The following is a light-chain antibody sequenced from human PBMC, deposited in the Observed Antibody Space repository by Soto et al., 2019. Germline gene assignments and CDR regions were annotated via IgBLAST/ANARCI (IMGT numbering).Light chain of an antibody. CDR1: QSVSTNY. J-gene: IGKJ1*01. V-gene: IGKV3-20*01. Sequence: EIVLTQSPGTLSLSPGERATLSCRASQSVSTNYLAWYQQKPGQAPRLLIYGASSRATGIPDRFSGSGSGTDFTLTINSLQPEDFATYYCQQSYSTPWTFGQGTKVDI. CDR2: GAS. CDR3: QQSYSTPWT.